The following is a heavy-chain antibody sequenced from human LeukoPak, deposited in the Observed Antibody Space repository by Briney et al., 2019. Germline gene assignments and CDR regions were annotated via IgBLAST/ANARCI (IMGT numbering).Heavy chain of an antibody. J-gene: IGHJ2*01. V-gene: IGHV4-4*07. CDR2: IYTSGST. Sequence: SETLSLTCTVSGGSISSYYWSWIRQPAGKGLEWIGHIYTSGSTNYNPSLKSRVTMSVDTSKNQFSLKLSSVTAADTAVYYCAGVMGELLLGYFDLWGRGALVTVSS. D-gene: IGHD1-26*01. CDR1: GGSISSYY. CDR3: AGVMGELLLGYFDL.